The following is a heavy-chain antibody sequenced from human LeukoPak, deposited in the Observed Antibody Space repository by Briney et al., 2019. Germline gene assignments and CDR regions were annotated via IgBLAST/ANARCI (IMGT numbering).Heavy chain of an antibody. CDR2: SICSDYKT. J-gene: IGHJ6*02. Sequence: GGSLRLSCAASGFTMSGVGMSWVGQAPGKGLEWVASICSDYKTHYSESVKGRFAITTNNTKNTVFLQMNSLRAEDTALYYCANDLHYSVAMDVWGQGTAVTVSS. V-gene: IGHV3-23*01. CDR1: GFTMSGVG. CDR3: ANDLHYSVAMDV. D-gene: IGHD2-15*01.